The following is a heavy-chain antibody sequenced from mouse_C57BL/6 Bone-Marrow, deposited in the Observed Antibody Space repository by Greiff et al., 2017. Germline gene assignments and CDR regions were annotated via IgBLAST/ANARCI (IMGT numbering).Heavy chain of an antibody. CDR2: ISGGGGST. V-gene: IGHV5-9*01. D-gene: IGHD1-1*01. J-gene: IGHJ1*03. Sequence: EVLLVESGGGLVKPGGSLKLPCAASGFTFSSYTMSWVRQTPEKRLQRVAAISGGGGSTFCPNSVKSQFTITRNNNKNILYLQMDSLMSEDTALYYCSRQVTTVLATKYFDVWGKGTTVTVSS. CDR3: SRQVTTVLATKYFDV. CDR1: GFTFSSYT.